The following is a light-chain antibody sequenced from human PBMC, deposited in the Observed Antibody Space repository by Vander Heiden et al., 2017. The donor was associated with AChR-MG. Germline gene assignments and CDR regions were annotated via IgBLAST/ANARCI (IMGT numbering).Light chain of an antibody. Sequence: IVLTQSPGTLSLSPGERATLSCRASQIISSSYLAWYQQKPGQAPRLLIYGASSRATGIPDRFSGSGSGTDFTLTISRLEPEDFAVYYCQQDGSSQTFGQGTKVEIK. V-gene: IGKV3-20*01. CDR2: GAS. J-gene: IGKJ1*01. CDR1: QIISSSY. CDR3: QQDGSSQT.